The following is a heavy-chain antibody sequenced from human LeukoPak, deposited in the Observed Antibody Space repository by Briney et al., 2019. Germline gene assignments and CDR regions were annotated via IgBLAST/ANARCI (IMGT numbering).Heavy chain of an antibody. CDR3: ASSGDTAMATFDY. D-gene: IGHD5-18*01. V-gene: IGHV4-4*02. J-gene: IGHJ4*02. CDR1: GGSISSSNW. CDR2: IYHSGST. Sequence: SETLSLTCAVSGGSISSSNWWSRVRQPPGEGLEWIGEIYHSGSTNYNPSLKIRITISVDKSKNHFSLKLSSVTAADAAVYYCASSGDTAMATFDYWGQGTLVTVSS.